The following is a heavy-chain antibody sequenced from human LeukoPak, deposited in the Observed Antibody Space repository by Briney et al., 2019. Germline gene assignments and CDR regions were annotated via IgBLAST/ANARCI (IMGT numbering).Heavy chain of an antibody. J-gene: IGHJ4*02. D-gene: IGHD2-2*01. CDR3: ARAPEVLKYQLPRDY. CDR2: VNWNGGST. CDR1: GFTFDDYG. Sequence: GGSLRLSCAASGFTFDDYGMSWVRQAPGKGLEWVSGVNWNGGSTGYADSVKGRFTISRDNAKNSLYLQMNSLRAEDTALDCCARAPEVLKYQLPRDYWGQGTLVSVSS. V-gene: IGHV3-20*04.